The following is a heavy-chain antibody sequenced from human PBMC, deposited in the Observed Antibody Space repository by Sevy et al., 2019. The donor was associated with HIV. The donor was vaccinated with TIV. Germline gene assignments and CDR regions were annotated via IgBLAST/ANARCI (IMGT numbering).Heavy chain of an antibody. D-gene: IGHD2-15*01. V-gene: IGHV3-53*01. CDR1: GFTVSSNY. CDR3: AGVICSGGSCYYYYGMDV. J-gene: IGHJ6*02. Sequence: GGSLRLSCAASGFTVSSNYMSWVRQAPGKGLEWVSVIYSGGSTYHADSVKGRFTISRDNSKNTLYLQMKSLRAEDTAVYYCAGVICSGGSCYYYYGMDVWGQGTTVTVSS. CDR2: IYSGGST.